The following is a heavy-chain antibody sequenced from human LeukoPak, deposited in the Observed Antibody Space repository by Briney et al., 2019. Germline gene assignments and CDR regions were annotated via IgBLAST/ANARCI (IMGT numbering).Heavy chain of an antibody. CDR1: GFTFSSYN. D-gene: IGHD3-16*01. V-gene: IGHV3-66*01. Sequence: GGSLRLSCAASGFTFSSYNMNWVRLVPGKGLEWVSVIYSGGSTYYADSVKGRFTISRDNSKNTLYLQMNSLRAEDTAVYYCAREYDFDYWGQGTLVTVSS. CDR3: AREYDFDY. J-gene: IGHJ4*02. CDR2: IYSGGST.